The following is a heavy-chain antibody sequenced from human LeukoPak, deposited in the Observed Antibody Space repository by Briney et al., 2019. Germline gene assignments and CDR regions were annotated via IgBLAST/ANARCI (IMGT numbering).Heavy chain of an antibody. Sequence: GGSLRLSCAASGFTFSSYSMNWVRQAPGKGLEYVSAISPNGGSTYYADSVKGRFTISRDNSKNTLHLQMSSLRVEDTAVYYCVPKGNEGYWGQGTLVTVSS. V-gene: IGHV3-64D*06. J-gene: IGHJ4*02. CDR3: VPKGNEGY. CDR1: GFTFSSYS. CDR2: ISPNGGST. D-gene: IGHD1-1*01.